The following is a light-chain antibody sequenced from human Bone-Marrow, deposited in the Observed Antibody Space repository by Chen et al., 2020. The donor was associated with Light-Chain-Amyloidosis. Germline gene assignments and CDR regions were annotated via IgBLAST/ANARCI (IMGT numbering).Light chain of an antibody. Sequence: SYVLTQPSSVSVAPGQTATIACGGNNIGSTSVHWYQQTPGQAPLLVVYDDSDRPSGIPERLSGDNSGNTATLTIRRVEAGDEADYYCQVWDRRSDRPVFGGGTKLTVL. CDR3: QVWDRRSDRPV. CDR2: DDS. V-gene: IGLV3-21*02. CDR1: NIGSTS. J-gene: IGLJ3*02.